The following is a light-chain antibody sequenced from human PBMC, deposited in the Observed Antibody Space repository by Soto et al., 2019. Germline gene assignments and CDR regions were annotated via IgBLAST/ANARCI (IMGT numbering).Light chain of an antibody. CDR1: QSISSW. CDR3: QQYNSFSWT. V-gene: IGKV1-5*01. Sequence: DIQMTQSPSTLSASVGGRVTITCRASQSISSWLAWYQQKPGKAPKLLIYDASSLESGAPSRFSGSGSGTEFTLTISSLQPDDFATYYCQQYNSFSWTFGQGTKVDIK. CDR2: DAS. J-gene: IGKJ1*01.